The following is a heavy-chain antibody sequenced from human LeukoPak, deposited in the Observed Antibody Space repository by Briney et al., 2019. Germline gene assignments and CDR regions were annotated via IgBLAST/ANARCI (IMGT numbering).Heavy chain of an antibody. J-gene: IGHJ4*02. CDR2: INLGGSER. D-gene: IGHD6-13*01. CDR1: GFTFSGHS. CDR3: GRVIAGAIDY. Sequence: PGGSLRLSCAASGFTFSGHSMTWVRQAPGKGLEWVANINLGGSERFYVDFVKGRFTISRDNADNSMYLQMNSLRAEDTAVYYCGRVIAGAIDYWGQGTLVTVSS. V-gene: IGHV3-7*01.